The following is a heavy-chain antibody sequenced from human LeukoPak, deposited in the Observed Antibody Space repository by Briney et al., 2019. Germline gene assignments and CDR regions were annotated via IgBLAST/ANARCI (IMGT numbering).Heavy chain of an antibody. V-gene: IGHV5-51*01. J-gene: IGHJ3*02. CDR2: IYPGDSDT. D-gene: IGHD4-17*01. Sequence: GGSLKISCKGSGYSFTSYWIGWVRQMPGKGLEGMGIIYPGDSDTRYSPSFQGQVTISADKSISTAYLQWSSLKASDTAMYYCATRGPYGDYGDAFDIWGQGTMVTVSS. CDR3: ATRGPYGDYGDAFDI. CDR1: GYSFTSYW.